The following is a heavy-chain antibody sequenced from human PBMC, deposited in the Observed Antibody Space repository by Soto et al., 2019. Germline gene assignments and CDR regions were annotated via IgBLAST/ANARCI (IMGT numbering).Heavy chain of an antibody. D-gene: IGHD5-12*01. Sequence: ASVKVSCKASGYTFTGYYMHWVRQAPGQGLEWMGWINPNSGGTNYAQKFQGWVTMTRDTSISTAYMELSRLRSDDTAVYYCARENSRYAYDYWGQGTLVIVSS. CDR2: INPNSGGT. CDR1: GYTFTGYY. J-gene: IGHJ4*02. CDR3: ARENSRYAYDY. V-gene: IGHV1-2*04.